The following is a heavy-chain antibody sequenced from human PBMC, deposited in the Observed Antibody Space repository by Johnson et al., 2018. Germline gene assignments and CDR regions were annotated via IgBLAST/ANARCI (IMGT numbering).Heavy chain of an antibody. Sequence: EVQLLESGGGLVKPGGSLRLSCAASGFTFNIASMSWVRQSPGKGLEWVGRIKSKTDGGKTDYTAPVKGRFTISRDDSKNTLYLQMNRLKTEDTAVNYCSTDGAHWGQGTLVTVSS. CDR2: IKSKTDGGKT. D-gene: IGHD3-10*01. CDR1: GFTFNIAS. CDR3: STDGAH. J-gene: IGHJ1*01. V-gene: IGHV3-15*01.